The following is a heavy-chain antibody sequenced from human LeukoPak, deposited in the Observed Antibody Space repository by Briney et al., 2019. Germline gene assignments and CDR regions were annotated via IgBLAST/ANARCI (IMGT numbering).Heavy chain of an antibody. D-gene: IGHD3-10*01. CDR3: AHGGMVRGVISNWFDP. V-gene: IGHV2-5*02. Sequence: SGPTLVKPTQTLTLTCTFSGFSLSTSGVGVGWIRQPPGKALEWLALIYWDDDKRYSPSLKSRLTITKDTSKNQVVLTMTNMDPVDTATYYCAHGGMVRGVISNWFDPWGQGTLVTVSS. CDR2: IYWDDDK. CDR1: GFSLSTSGVG. J-gene: IGHJ5*02.